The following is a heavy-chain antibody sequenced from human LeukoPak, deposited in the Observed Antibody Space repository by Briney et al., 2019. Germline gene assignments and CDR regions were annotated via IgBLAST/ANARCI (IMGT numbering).Heavy chain of an antibody. J-gene: IGHJ4*02. CDR3: ARGTIQLWWDY. V-gene: IGHV3-53*01. CDR1: GFSVSSTL. Sequence: GGSLRLSCAASGFSVSSTLMTWVRLAPGKGLEWVSILYPGGNTDYSDSVKGRFTISRDNSKNSLYLQMNSLRAEDTAVYYCARGTIQLWWDYWGQGTLVTVSS. D-gene: IGHD5-18*01. CDR2: LYPGGNT.